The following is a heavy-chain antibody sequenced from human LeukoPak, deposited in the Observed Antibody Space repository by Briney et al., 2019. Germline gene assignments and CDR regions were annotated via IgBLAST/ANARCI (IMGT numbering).Heavy chain of an antibody. CDR3: AGHVGEYSSSSGDFCH. J-gene: IGHJ4*02. CDR1: GGSISSSSYY. D-gene: IGHD6-6*01. V-gene: IGHV4-39*01. Sequence: SETLSLPCTVSGGSISSSSYYWARIPQPPGKGLECNGSIYYSGSTYYNPSLTSRVTISVDASKNQFSMKLSSVTAADTAVYDWAGHVGEYSSSSGDFCHWGQGTLVTVSS. CDR2: IYYSGST.